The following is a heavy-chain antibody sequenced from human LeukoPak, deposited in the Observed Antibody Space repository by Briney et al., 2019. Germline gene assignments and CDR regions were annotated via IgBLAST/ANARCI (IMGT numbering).Heavy chain of an antibody. CDR2: INSDGSST. CDR1: GFTFSDYY. J-gene: IGHJ4*02. CDR3: ARRREGDY. Sequence: RGSLRLSCAASGFTFSDYYMSWIRQAPGKGLVWVSRINSDGSSTSYADSVKGRFTISRDNAKNTLYLQMNSLRAEDTAVYYCARRREGDYWGQGTLVTVSS. D-gene: IGHD5-24*01. V-gene: IGHV3-74*01.